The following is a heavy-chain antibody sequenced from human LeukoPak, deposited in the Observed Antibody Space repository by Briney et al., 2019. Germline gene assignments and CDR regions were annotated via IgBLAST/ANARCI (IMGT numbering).Heavy chain of an antibody. J-gene: IGHJ4*02. D-gene: IGHD6-6*01. CDR3: AKGRIAARPLYFDY. CDR2: ISGSGGST. V-gene: IGHV3-23*01. CDR1: GFTFRDYT. Sequence: GGSLRLSCAASGFTFRDYTMNWVRQAPGKGLEWVSAISGSGGSTYYADSVKGRFTISRDNSKNTLYLQMNSLRAEDTAVYYCAKGRIAARPLYFDYWGQGTLVTVSS.